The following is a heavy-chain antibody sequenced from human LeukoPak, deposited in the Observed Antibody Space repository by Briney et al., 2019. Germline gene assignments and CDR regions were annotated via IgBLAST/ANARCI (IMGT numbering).Heavy chain of an antibody. D-gene: IGHD6-19*01. CDR1: GGSVSSKNGA. J-gene: IGHJ4*02. CDR2: TYYRSKWYN. CDR3: ARDFGTTGWHTFDY. V-gene: IGHV6-1*01. Sequence: SQTLSLTCAVSGGSVSSKNGAWNWIRQSPSRGLEWLGRTYYRSKWYNDHAESMEGRMTISQDTSKNQYSLHLNSVTPDDTAVYYCARDFGTTGWHTFDYWGQGTLVTVSS.